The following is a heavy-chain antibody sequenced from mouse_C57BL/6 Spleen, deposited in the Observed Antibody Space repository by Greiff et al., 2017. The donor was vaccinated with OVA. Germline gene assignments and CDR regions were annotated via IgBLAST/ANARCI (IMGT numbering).Heavy chain of an antibody. V-gene: IGHV1-42*01. CDR2: INPSTGGT. CDR1: GYSFTGYY. D-gene: IGHD1-1*01. CDR3: ARDATVYYFDY. Sequence: EVKLVESGPELVKPGASVKISCKASGYSFTGYYMNWVKQSPEKSLEWIGEINPSTGGTTYNQKFKAKATLTVDKSSSTAYMQLKSLTSEDSAVYYCARDATVYYFDYWGQGTTLTVSS. J-gene: IGHJ2*01.